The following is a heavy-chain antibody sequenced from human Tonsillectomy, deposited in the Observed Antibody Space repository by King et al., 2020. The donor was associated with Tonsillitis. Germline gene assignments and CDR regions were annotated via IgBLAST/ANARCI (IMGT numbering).Heavy chain of an antibody. D-gene: IGHD3-16*01. CDR3: AKDPGEYDYVWVSSPPDY. CDR1: GFTFSSYA. V-gene: IGHV3-23*04. CDR2: ISGSGGST. J-gene: IGHJ4*02. Sequence: VQLVESGGGLVQPGGSLRLSCAASGFTFSSYAMSWVRQAPGKGLEWVSAISGSGGSTYYADSVKGRFTISRDNSKNTLYLQMNSLRAEDTAVYYCAKDPGEYDYVWVSSPPDYCGQGTLVTVSS.